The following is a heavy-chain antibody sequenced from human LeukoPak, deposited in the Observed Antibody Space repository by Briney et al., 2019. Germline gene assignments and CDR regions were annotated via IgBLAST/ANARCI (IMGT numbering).Heavy chain of an antibody. Sequence: PSETLSLTCTVSGGSLSSSSYYWGWIRQPPGKGLEWIGTIYYTGSTYYNPSLKSRVTISADTSKNQFSLKLSSVTAADTAVYHCANWHYDILTGYFNPSDDWGQGTLVTVSS. V-gene: IGHV4-39*07. CDR3: ANWHYDILTGYFNPSDD. CDR1: GGSLSSSSYY. D-gene: IGHD3-9*01. J-gene: IGHJ4*02. CDR2: IYYTGST.